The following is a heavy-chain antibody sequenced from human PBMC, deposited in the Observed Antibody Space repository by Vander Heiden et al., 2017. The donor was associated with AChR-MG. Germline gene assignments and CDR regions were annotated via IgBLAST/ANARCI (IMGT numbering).Heavy chain of an antibody. V-gene: IGHV1-8*02. CDR3: ARAEQGRTCSFCGFDI. CDR1: GLSFTALN. Sequence: QAQLLQSGSEARKPGPSVRVPCSRSGLSFTALNSNWPRQAPRQGHEWMGWTNPSRGNAAFAERFQGRVTSSSRSSTGTAYLALTTLTSGDTALYFCARAEQGRTCSFCGFDIWGQGTMVTVS. CDR2: TNPSRGNA. D-gene: IGHD1-26*01. J-gene: IGHJ3*02.